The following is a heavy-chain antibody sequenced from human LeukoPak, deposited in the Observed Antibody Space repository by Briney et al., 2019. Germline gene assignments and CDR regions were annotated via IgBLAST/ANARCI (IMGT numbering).Heavy chain of an antibody. CDR2: IRYDGSNK. V-gene: IGHV3-30*02. D-gene: IGHD3-3*01. Sequence: TGGSLRLSCAASGFTFSSYWMHWVRQAPGKGLEWVAFIRYDGSNKYYADSVKGRFTISRDNAKNSLYLQMNSLRAEDTAVYYCVRGSLASGVVVYYYYYLDVWGKGTTVTVSS. J-gene: IGHJ6*03. CDR1: GFTFSSYW. CDR3: VRGSLASGVVVYYYYYLDV.